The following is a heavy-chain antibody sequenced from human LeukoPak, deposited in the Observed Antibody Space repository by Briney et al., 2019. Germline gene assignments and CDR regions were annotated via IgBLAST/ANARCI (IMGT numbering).Heavy chain of an antibody. CDR1: GSDFSSHN. V-gene: IGHV3-48*04. J-gene: IGHJ4*02. CDR2: ISRNSRTT. CDR3: AMVVCSTSCYHLDY. D-gene: IGHD2-2*01. Sequence: PGGSLRLSCAVSGSDFSSHNFHWVRQAPGKGLEWVSFISRNSRTTYYADSVKGRFTISRDDAKNLVYLQMNSLGAEDTAVYYCAMVVCSTSCYHLDYWGQGTLVTVSS.